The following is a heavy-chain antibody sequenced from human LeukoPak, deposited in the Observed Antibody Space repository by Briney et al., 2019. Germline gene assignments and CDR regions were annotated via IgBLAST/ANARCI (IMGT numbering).Heavy chain of an antibody. D-gene: IGHD3-16*02. Sequence: GGSLRLSCAASGFTFSSYAMSWVRQAPGKGLEWVSSISGSGASTYYMDSAKGRFTISRDNSKNILYLQVNSLRAEDTAIYYCAKDVIGGQGRNFDSWGQGTLITVSS. CDR1: GFTFSSYA. V-gene: IGHV3-23*01. J-gene: IGHJ4*02. CDR3: AKDVIGGQGRNFDS. CDR2: ISGSGAST.